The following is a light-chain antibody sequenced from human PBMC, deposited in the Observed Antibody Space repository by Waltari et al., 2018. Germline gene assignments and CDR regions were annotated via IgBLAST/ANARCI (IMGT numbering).Light chain of an antibody. CDR3: SSYTSSSTLV. V-gene: IGLV2-14*01. CDR1: SRDVGGYNY. Sequence: QSALTQPASVSGSPGQSLTIPCTGTSRDVGGYNYVSWYQQHPGQAPKLMIYDVSNRPSGVSNRFSGSKSGNTASLTISGLQAEDEADYYCSSYTSSSTLVFGGGTKLTVL. J-gene: IGLJ2*01. CDR2: DVS.